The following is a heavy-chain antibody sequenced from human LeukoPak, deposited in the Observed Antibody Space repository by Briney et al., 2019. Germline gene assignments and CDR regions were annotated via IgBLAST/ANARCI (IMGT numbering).Heavy chain of an antibody. CDR1: GGSFSGYY. Sequence: PSETLSLTCAVYGGSFSGYYWSWIRQPPGKGLEWIGEINHSGSTNYNPSLKSRVTISVDTSKNRFSLKLSSVTAADTAVYYCARGRRWSYYFDYWGQGTLVTVSS. V-gene: IGHV4-34*01. CDR2: INHSGST. J-gene: IGHJ4*02. CDR3: ARGRRWSYYFDY. D-gene: IGHD1-26*01.